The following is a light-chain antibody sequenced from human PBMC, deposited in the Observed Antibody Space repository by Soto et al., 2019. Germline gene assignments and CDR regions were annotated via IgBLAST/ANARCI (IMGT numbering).Light chain of an antibody. CDR2: LNSDGSH. CDR3: QTWGTGIQV. CDR1: SGHSSYA. Sequence: QLVLTQSPSASASLGASVKLTCTLSSGHSSYAIAWHQQQPEKGPRYLMKLNSDGSHSKGDGIPDRFSGSSSGAERYLTISILQSEDEADYYCQTWGTGIQVFGGGTSSPS. V-gene: IGLV4-69*01. J-gene: IGLJ2*01.